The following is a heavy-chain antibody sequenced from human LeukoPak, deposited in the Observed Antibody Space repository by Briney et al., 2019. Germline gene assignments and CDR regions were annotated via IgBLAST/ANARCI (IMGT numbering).Heavy chain of an antibody. CDR3: ARGRQDVTMIVVVMTAVSYYLDV. V-gene: IGHV4-34*01. D-gene: IGHD3-22*01. CDR2: MNPSGST. J-gene: IGHJ6*03. CDR1: GGSFSGYY. Sequence: SETLSLTCAVYGGSFSGYYWTWIRQTPEKGLEWIGEMNPSGSTSLNPSLKSRVTISLDTSTNQFSLKLSTVTAADTAVYYCARGRQDVTMIVVVMTAVSYYLDVWGKGTTVTVS.